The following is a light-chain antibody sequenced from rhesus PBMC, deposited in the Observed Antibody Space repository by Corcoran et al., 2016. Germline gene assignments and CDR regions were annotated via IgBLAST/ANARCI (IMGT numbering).Light chain of an antibody. Sequence: DIQMTQSPSSLSASVGETVTITCRASQSNSSWLDWNQQKPGKAPKLLIYQASSLQSGVPSRFSGSGSSTDFTLTISRLQPEDFAAYYCLRYSSSPWSFGQGTKVEI. J-gene: IGKJ1*01. CDR1: QSNSSW. CDR2: QAS. CDR3: LRYSSSPWS. V-gene: IGKV1-22*01.